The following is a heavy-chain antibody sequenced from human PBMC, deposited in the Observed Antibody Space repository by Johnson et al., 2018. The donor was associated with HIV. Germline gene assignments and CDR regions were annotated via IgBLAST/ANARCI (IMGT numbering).Heavy chain of an antibody. D-gene: IGHD5-18*01. Sequence: QVQLVESGGGVVQPGRSLRLSCAASGFTFSGYAMHWVRQAPGKGLEWVTVISHDGSNKYYADSVKGRFTISRDNSKNTVYLQRNSLKTEDTAVYYCTTAFQIMVTTVAFDIWGQGTMVTVSS. CDR3: TTAFQIMVTTVAFDI. V-gene: IGHV3-30*04. J-gene: IGHJ3*02. CDR1: GFTFSGYA. CDR2: ISHDGSNK.